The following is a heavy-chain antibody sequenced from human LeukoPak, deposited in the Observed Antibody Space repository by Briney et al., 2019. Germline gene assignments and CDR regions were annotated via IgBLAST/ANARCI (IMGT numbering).Heavy chain of an antibody. CDR3: ARGYCSGGSCLYYFDY. CDR1: GFTFSSYD. Sequence: GGSLRLSCAASGFTFSSYDMHWVRQATGKGLGWVSAIGTAGDTYYPGSVKGRFTISRENAKNSLYLQMNSLRAGDTAVYYCARGYCSGGSCLYYFDYWGQGTLVTVSS. CDR2: IGTAGDT. J-gene: IGHJ4*02. D-gene: IGHD2-15*01. V-gene: IGHV3-13*01.